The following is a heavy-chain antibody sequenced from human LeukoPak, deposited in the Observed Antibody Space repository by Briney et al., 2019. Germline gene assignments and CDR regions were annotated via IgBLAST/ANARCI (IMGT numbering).Heavy chain of an antibody. CDR2: IYGSGYT. J-gene: IGHJ4*02. CDR1: GGSISGWY. V-gene: IGHV4-59*01. D-gene: IGHD6-19*01. Sequence: PSETLSLTCTVSGGSISGWYWSWIRQPPGKGLEWIGYIYGSGYTNYNPSLKSRVAMSIDTSRNHFSLKLTSVTAADTATYYCARETSLAGFASGLGFNYWGQGILVTVSS. CDR3: ARETSLAGFASGLGFNY.